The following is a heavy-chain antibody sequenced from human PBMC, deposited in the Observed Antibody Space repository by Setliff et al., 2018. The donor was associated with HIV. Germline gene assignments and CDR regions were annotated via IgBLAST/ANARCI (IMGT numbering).Heavy chain of an antibody. D-gene: IGHD3-3*01. Sequence: GASEKVSCKASGYNFTSNGISWVRQAPGQGLEWMGRISASKGNTKYTQDFQGRVTMTTDTSTSTVYMELRSLRSDDTAVYYCARDQGFWSGFTYNYYMDVWGKGTTVTVSS. CDR2: ISASKGNT. V-gene: IGHV1-18*01. CDR1: GYNFTSNG. J-gene: IGHJ6*03. CDR3: ARDQGFWSGFTYNYYMDV.